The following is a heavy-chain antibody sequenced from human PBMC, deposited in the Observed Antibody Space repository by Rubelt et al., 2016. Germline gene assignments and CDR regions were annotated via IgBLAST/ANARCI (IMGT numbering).Heavy chain of an antibody. CDR2: INGEGAST. Sequence: EVQLVESGGGLVQPGGSLRLSCEASGFNFSNYWMHWVRQVPGKGLVWVSRINGEGASTTYADSVKGRFTISRDNAKNTLYLQMNSLRAEDTAFYHCVRGGAARPDYWGQGTLVTVSS. J-gene: IGHJ4*02. V-gene: IGHV3-74*01. CDR3: VRGGAARPDY. D-gene: IGHD6-6*01. CDR1: GFNFSNYW.